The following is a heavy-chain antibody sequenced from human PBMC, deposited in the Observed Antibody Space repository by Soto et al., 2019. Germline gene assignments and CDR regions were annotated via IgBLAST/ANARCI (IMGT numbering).Heavy chain of an antibody. CDR3: ARDCSSSSCSVWRY. Sequence: PGGSLRLSCAASGFTFSSYAMHWVRQAPGKGLEWVAVISYDGSNKYYADSVKGRFTISRDNSENTLYLQMNSLRAEDTALYYCARDCSSSSCSVWRYWGQGTQVTVSS. CDR1: GFTFSSYA. CDR2: ISYDGSNK. V-gene: IGHV3-30-3*01. D-gene: IGHD2-2*01. J-gene: IGHJ4*02.